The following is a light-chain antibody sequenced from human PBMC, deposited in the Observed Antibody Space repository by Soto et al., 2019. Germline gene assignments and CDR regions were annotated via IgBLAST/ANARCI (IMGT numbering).Light chain of an antibody. CDR1: SSDVGGYNY. CDR3: TSYASSNNVV. Sequence: QSALTQPPSASGSPGQSVTISCTGTSSDVGGYNYVSWYQQHPGKAPKLMIYEVTKRPSGVPDRFSASKSGNTASLTVSVLHAEDEADYCCTSYASSNNVVFGGGTKLTVL. CDR2: EVT. J-gene: IGLJ2*01. V-gene: IGLV2-8*01.